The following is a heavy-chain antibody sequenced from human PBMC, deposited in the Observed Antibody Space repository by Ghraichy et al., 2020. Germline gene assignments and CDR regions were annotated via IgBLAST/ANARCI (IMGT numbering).Heavy chain of an antibody. CDR1: GFTVSSNT. Sequence: GGSLRLSCAGSGFTVSSNTMNWIRQAPGKGLEWVSVLYSDGRTFYADSVKGRFFISRDYSKNILYFQMNSLRAEDTALYYCARDDTMFCSGDCSYSRFYLWGQGTLVTVSS. CDR3: ARDDTMFCSGDCSYSRFYL. J-gene: IGHJ5*02. D-gene: IGHD2-21*01. CDR2: LYSDGRT. V-gene: IGHV3-66*01.